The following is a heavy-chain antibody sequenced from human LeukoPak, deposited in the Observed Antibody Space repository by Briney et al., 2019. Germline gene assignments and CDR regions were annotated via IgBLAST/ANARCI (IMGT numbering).Heavy chain of an antibody. Sequence: GGSLRLSCAASGFTFSSYGMHWVRQAPGKGLEGVAFIRYDGSNKYYADSVKGRFTISRDNSKHTLYLQMNSLRAEDTAVYYCAKDHYDSSGYQFHDVDYWGQGTLVTVSS. CDR1: GFTFSSYG. D-gene: IGHD3-22*01. V-gene: IGHV3-30*02. CDR3: AKDHYDSSGYQFHDVDY. J-gene: IGHJ4*02. CDR2: IRYDGSNK.